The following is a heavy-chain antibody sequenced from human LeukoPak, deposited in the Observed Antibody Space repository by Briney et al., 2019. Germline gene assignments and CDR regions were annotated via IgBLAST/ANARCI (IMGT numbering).Heavy chain of an antibody. D-gene: IGHD1-26*01. CDR1: GGSISSDDYS. V-gene: IGHV4-30-2*01. J-gene: IGHJ4*02. Sequence: SQTLSLTCAVSGGSISSDDYSWSWIRQPPGKGLEWIGYIYHSGSTYYNSSLKSRVAISVDGSKNQFSLKLSSVTAADTAVYYCARATVGALDYWGQGTLVTVSS. CDR3: ARATVGALDY. CDR2: IYHSGST.